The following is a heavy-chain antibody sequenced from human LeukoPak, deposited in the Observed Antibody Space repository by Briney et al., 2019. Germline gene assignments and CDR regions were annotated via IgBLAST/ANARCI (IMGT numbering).Heavy chain of an antibody. D-gene: IGHD5-12*01. V-gene: IGHV1-46*01. CDR1: GYTFTTYY. CDR2: INPTGGST. Sequence: ASVKVSCKASGYTFTTYYMHWVRQAPGQGLEWMGIINPTGGSTTYAQKFQGRVTMTRDTSTSTAYMELSSLRSEDTAVYYCARELRLVPQGFDPWGQGTLVTVSS. J-gene: IGHJ5*02. CDR3: ARELRLVPQGFDP.